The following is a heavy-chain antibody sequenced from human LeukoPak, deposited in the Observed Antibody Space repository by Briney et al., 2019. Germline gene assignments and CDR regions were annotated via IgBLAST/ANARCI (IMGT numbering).Heavy chain of an antibody. CDR1: GGSISSGSYY. CDR3: ARERSSWYEEGPLFDP. CDR2: IYTSGST. Sequence: SETLSLACTVSGGSISSGSYYWSWIRQPAGKGLEWIGRIYTSGSTNYNPSLKSRVTTSVDTSKNQFSLKLSSVTAADTAVYYCARERSSWYEEGPLFDPWGQGTLVTVSS. J-gene: IGHJ5*02. D-gene: IGHD6-13*01. V-gene: IGHV4-61*02.